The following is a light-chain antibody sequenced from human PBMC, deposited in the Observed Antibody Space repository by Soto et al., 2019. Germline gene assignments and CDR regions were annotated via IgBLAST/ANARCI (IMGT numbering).Light chain of an antibody. CDR3: QSYNSAPIT. J-gene: IGKJ5*01. Sequence: DIQMTQSPSSLSASVGDRATITCPASYDISNYLAWYQQKPGKVPKLLIYVASTLQSGVPSRFSGSGSGTDFILTINSLQPEDVATYYCQSYNSAPITFGPGTRLEVK. V-gene: IGKV1-27*01. CDR1: YDISNY. CDR2: VAS.